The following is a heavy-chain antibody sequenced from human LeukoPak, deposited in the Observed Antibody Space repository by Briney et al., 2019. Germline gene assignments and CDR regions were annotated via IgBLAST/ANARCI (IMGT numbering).Heavy chain of an antibody. CDR1: GGSISSYY. Sequence: SETLSLTCTVSGGSISSYYWSWIRQPPGKGLEWIGYIYYSGSTNYNPSLKSRVTISVDTSKNQFSLKLSSVTAADTAVYYCASMLDYYDSSSRGYFDYWGQGTLVTVSS. CDR3: ASMLDYYDSSSRGYFDY. D-gene: IGHD3-22*01. CDR2: IYYSGST. V-gene: IGHV4-59*12. J-gene: IGHJ4*02.